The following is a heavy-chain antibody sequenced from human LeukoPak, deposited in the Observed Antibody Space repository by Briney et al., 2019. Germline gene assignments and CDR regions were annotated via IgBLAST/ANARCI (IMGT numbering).Heavy chain of an antibody. CDR3: ARQTTVTLYYFDY. Sequence: KSSETLSLTCAVSGYSISSGYYWGWIRQPPGKGLEWIGSIYHSGSTYYNPSLKSRVTISVDTSKNQFSLRLSSVTAADTAVYYCARQTTVTLYYFDYWGRGTLVTVSS. CDR2: IYHSGST. J-gene: IGHJ4*02. CDR1: GYSISSGYY. D-gene: IGHD4-17*01. V-gene: IGHV4-38-2*01.